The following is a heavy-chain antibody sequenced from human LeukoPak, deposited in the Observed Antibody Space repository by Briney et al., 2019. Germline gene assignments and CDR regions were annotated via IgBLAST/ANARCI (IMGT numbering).Heavy chain of an antibody. CDR2: ISGSGGST. J-gene: IGHJ4*02. CDR3: AKDVMNSGSWGDY. D-gene: IGHD1-26*01. Sequence: PGASLRLSCAASGFTFSSYAMSWVRQAPGKGLEWVSAISGSGGSTYYADPVKGRFTISRDNSKNTLYLQMNSLRAEVTAVYYCAKDVMNSGSWGDYWGQGTLVTVSS. V-gene: IGHV3-23*01. CDR1: GFTFSSYA.